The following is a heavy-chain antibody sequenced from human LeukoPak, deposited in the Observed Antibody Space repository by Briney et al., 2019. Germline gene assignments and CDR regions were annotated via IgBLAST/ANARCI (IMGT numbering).Heavy chain of an antibody. J-gene: IGHJ3*02. Sequence: PSETLSLTCAVYGGSFSGYYWSWIRQPPGKGLEWIGEINHSGSTNYNPSLKSRVTISVDTSKNQFSLKLSSVTAADTAVYYCARLWFGELSGDAFDIWGQGTMVTVSS. CDR1: GGSFSGYY. CDR2: INHSGST. CDR3: ARLWFGELSGDAFDI. D-gene: IGHD3-10*01. V-gene: IGHV4-34*01.